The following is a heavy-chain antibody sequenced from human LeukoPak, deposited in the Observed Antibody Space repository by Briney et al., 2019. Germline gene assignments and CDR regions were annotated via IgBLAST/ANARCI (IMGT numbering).Heavy chain of an antibody. CDR3: ARGRIQLDY. CDR2: IYFSGNV. Sequence: SETLSLTCTVSGGSISDSSYYWGWIRQPPGQGLEWIGSIYFSGNVYYNPSLRSRVTISVDTSKNQFSLKLSSVTAADTAVYYCARGRIQLDYWGQGTLVTVSS. D-gene: IGHD5-18*01. CDR1: GGSISDSSYY. J-gene: IGHJ4*02. V-gene: IGHV4-39*07.